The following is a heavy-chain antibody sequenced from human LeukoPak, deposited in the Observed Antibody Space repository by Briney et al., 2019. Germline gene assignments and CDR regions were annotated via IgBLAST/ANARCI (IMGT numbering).Heavy chain of an antibody. V-gene: IGHV3-23*01. D-gene: IGHD3-10*01. CDR2: ISGSGGST. Sequence: ETLSLTCTVSGGSISSSSYYWGWIRQPPGKGLEWVSGISGSGGSTHYADSVKGRFTISRDNAKNSLYLQMNSLRVEDTAVYYCARGPPYGSRSDYFDYWGQGTLVTVSS. J-gene: IGHJ4*02. CDR3: ARGPPYGSRSDYFDY. CDR1: GGSISSSSYY.